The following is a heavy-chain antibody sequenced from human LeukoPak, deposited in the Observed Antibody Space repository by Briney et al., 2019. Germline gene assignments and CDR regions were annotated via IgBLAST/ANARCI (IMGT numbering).Heavy chain of an antibody. CDR1: GGFISSSSYY. Sequence: SETLSLTCTVSGGFISSSSYYWGWIRQPPGKGLEWIGSIYYSGSTYYNPSLKSRVTISVDTSKNQFSLKLSSVTAADTAVYYCARVEGSSWYTVYWGQGTLVTVSS. J-gene: IGHJ4*02. V-gene: IGHV4-39*02. CDR3: ARVEGSSWYTVY. CDR2: IYYSGST. D-gene: IGHD6-13*01.